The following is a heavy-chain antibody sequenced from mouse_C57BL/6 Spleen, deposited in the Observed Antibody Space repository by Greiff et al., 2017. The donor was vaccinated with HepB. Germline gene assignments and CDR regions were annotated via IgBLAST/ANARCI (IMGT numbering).Heavy chain of an antibody. Sequence: EVQRVESEGGLVQPGSSMKLSCTASGFTFSDYYMAWVRQVPEKGLEWVANINYDGSSTYYLDSLKSRFIISRDNAKNILYLQMSSLKSEDTATYYCARAAYYSNLDYWGQGTTLTVSS. V-gene: IGHV5-16*01. CDR3: ARAAYYSNLDY. CDR2: INYDGSST. CDR1: GFTFSDYY. D-gene: IGHD2-5*01. J-gene: IGHJ2*01.